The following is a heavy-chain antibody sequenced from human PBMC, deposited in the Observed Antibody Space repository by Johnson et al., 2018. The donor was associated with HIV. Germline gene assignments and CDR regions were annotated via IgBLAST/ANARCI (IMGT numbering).Heavy chain of an antibody. CDR1: GFIFDDYG. D-gene: IGHD1-26*01. V-gene: IGHV3-20*04. CDR3: ARRDSGSLSFDL. J-gene: IGHJ3*01. CDR2: INWNGGNT. Sequence: VQLVESGGGVVRPGASLRLSCEGFGFIFDDYGLNWVRQGPGKGLEWVSGINWNGGNTGYADSVKGRCTISRDNDKSSVYMQMNNLRAEDTAFYYCARRDSGSLSFDLWGQGTMVTVSS.